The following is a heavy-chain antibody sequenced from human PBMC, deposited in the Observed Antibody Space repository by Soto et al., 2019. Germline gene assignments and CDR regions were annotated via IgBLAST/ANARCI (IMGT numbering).Heavy chain of an antibody. V-gene: IGHV3-74*01. D-gene: IGHD3-10*01. CDR3: ARDFYYGPIDV. CDR2: ISSDGGST. Sequence: GGSLRLSCAASGFTFSSYAMSWVRQAPGKGLEWVSRISSDGGSTCCADSVKGRFTISRDNAKNTLYLQMNSLRAEDTAVYYCARDFYYGPIDVWGKGTTVTVSS. J-gene: IGHJ6*04. CDR1: GFTFSSYA.